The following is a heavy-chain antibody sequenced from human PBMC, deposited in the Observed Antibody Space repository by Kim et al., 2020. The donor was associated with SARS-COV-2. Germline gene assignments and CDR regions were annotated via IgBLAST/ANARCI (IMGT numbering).Heavy chain of an antibody. CDR3: ARDLAQRWYSYGTFDY. V-gene: IGHV3-48*02. D-gene: IGHD5-18*01. CDR1: GFTFSSYS. CDR2: ISSSSSTI. Sequence: GGSLRLSCAASGFTFSSYSMNWVRQAPGKGLEWVSYISSSSSTIYYADSVKGRFTISRDNAKNSLYLQMNSLRDEDTAVYYCARDLAQRWYSYGTFDYWGQGTLVTVSS. J-gene: IGHJ4*02.